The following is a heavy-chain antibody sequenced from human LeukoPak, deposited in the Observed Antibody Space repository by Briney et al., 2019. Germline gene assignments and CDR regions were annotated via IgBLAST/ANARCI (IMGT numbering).Heavy chain of an antibody. CDR2: ISSSSSYI. CDR3: ARSGYDSSGYRIEDY. V-gene: IGHV3-21*01. D-gene: IGHD3-22*01. J-gene: IGHJ4*02. CDR1: GFTFSSYS. Sequence: GGSLRLSCAASGFTFSSYSMHWVRQAPGKGLEWVSSISSSSSYIYYADSVKGRFTISRDNAKNSLYLQMNNLRAEDTAVYYCARSGYDSSGYRIEDYWGQGTLVTVSS.